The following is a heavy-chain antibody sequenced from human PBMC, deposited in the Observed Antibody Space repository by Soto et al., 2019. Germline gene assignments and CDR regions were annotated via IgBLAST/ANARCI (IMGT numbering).Heavy chain of an antibody. J-gene: IGHJ3*02. Sequence: QVQLVESGGGLVKPGGSLRLSCAASGFTFSDYYMSWIRQAPGKGLEWVSYISSSGSTIYYADSVKGRFTISRDNDKNSLYLQMNSLRAEDTAVYYCARDWVYNWNDTDDFDIWGQGTMVTVSS. CDR1: GFTFSDYY. V-gene: IGHV3-11*01. D-gene: IGHD1-1*01. CDR2: ISSSGSTI. CDR3: ARDWVYNWNDTDDFDI.